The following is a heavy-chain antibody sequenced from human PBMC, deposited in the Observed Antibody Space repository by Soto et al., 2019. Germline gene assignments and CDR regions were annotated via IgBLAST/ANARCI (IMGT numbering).Heavy chain of an antibody. CDR3: ARDTYSGYDFGL. J-gene: IGHJ5*02. D-gene: IGHD5-12*01. Sequence: PSETLSLTCSVSGVSISSGGYYWGWIRQPPGKGLEWIGYIPSRGRPFYNPSLTSRGTISADTSKNQLSLQLTSVTAADTAVYYCARDTYSGYDFGLWGQGTLVTVSS. CDR2: IPSRGRP. CDR1: GVSISSGGYY. V-gene: IGHV4-30-4*08.